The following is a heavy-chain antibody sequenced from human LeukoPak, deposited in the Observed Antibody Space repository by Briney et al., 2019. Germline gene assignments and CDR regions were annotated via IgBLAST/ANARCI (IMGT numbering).Heavy chain of an antibody. CDR3: ARQGGGIDY. J-gene: IGHJ4*02. Sequence: SETLSLTCTVSGGSISSSSYYWGWIRQPPGKGLEWIGSIYYSGSTYYNPSLKSQVTISVDTSKNQFSLKLSSVTAADTAVYYCARQGGGIDYWGQGTLVTVSS. V-gene: IGHV4-39*01. CDR2: IYYSGST. CDR1: GGSISSSSYY. D-gene: IGHD1-14*01.